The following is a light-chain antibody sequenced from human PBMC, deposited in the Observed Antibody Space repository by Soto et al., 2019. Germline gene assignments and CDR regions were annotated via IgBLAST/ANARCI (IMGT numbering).Light chain of an antibody. CDR3: QQYNNWPWT. V-gene: IGKV3-15*01. CDR2: GAS. CDR1: QSIQSD. Sequence: IMMTQSPATLSVSPGGRAALSCRASQSIQSDLAWYQQKPGQCPXLLIYGASTRATGIPVRFSGSGSGTEFTLTISRLQSEDFALYFCQQYNNWPWTFGQGTKV. J-gene: IGKJ1*01.